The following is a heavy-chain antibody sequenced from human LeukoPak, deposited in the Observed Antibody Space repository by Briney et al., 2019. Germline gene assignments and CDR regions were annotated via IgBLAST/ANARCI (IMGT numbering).Heavy chain of an antibody. Sequence: ASVKVSCKASGYSFTSYGISWVRQAPGQGLEWMGWVSAYNGNTDYAQKFQGRVTMTTDTSTTTAYMELRSLKSDDTAVYYCARGPLRGSYGDYWGQGTLVTVSS. CDR3: ARGPLRGSYGDY. CDR1: GYSFTSYG. D-gene: IGHD1-26*01. J-gene: IGHJ4*02. CDR2: VSAYNGNT. V-gene: IGHV1-18*01.